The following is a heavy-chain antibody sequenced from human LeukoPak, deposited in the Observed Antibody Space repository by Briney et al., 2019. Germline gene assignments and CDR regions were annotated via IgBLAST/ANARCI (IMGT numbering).Heavy chain of an antibody. Sequence: APVKVSCKASGYTFTNSVMNWVRQAPGQGLEWMGWINTNTGDPTYAQGFTGRFVFSLDTSVSTAYLQINGLKAKDTAMYYCATFLLDSSDYDAFDIWGQGTMVTVSS. CDR1: GYTFTNSV. CDR2: INTNTGDP. D-gene: IGHD3-22*01. CDR3: ATFLLDSSDYDAFDI. J-gene: IGHJ3*02. V-gene: IGHV7-4-1*02.